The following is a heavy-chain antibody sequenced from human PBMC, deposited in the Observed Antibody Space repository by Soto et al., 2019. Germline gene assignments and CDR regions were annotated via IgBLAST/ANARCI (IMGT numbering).Heavy chain of an antibody. J-gene: IGHJ6*03. Sequence: GGALRLSCPASGFTISSNYMSWVRQAPGKGLEWVSVIYSGGSTYYADSVKRRFTISRHNSKNTLYLQMNSLRAEDTAVYYCARVPQDPKNNDNYYYMDVWGKGTKVTVSS. V-gene: IGHV3-53*04. CDR1: GFTISSNY. CDR2: IYSGGST. CDR3: ARVPQDPKNNDNYYYMDV. D-gene: IGHD1-1*01.